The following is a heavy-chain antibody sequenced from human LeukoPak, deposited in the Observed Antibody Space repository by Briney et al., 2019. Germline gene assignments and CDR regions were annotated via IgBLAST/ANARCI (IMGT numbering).Heavy chain of an antibody. CDR3: ARLGHDYGGLKIDY. Sequence: PAETLSLTCNVSGDYLITNSYYWGCIRQPPGTGLEWIGTVYYTEKTYYNPSLKSRVTVSIDTSKNQFSLKLTAVTAADTAVYYCARLGHDYGGLKIDYWGQGARVTVSS. D-gene: IGHD4-23*01. CDR2: VYYTEKT. V-gene: IGHV4-39*01. J-gene: IGHJ4*02. CDR1: GDYLITNSYY.